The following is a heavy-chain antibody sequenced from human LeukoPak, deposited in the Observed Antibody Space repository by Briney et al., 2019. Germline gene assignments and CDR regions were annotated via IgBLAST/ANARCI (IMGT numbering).Heavy chain of an antibody. CDR2: INAGNGNT. J-gene: IGHJ4*02. D-gene: IGHD2-2*01. V-gene: IGHV1-3*03. Sequence: GRSLRLSCAASGYTFTGYYMHWVRQAPGQRLEWMGWINAGNGNTKYSQEFQGRVTITRDTPASTAYMELSSLRSEDMAVYYCARVKYQNFDYWGQGTLVTVSS. CDR3: ARVKYQNFDY. CDR1: GYTFTGYY.